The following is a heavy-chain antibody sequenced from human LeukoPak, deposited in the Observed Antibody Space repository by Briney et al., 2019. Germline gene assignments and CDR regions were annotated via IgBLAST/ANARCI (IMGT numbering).Heavy chain of an antibody. J-gene: IGHJ6*02. CDR1: GGSFSGYY. CDR3: ARGLVYYYGTDV. V-gene: IGHV4-34*01. Sequence: SETLSLTCAVYGGSFSGYYWSWIRQPPGKGLEWIGEINHSGSTNYNPSLKSRVTISVDTSKNQFSLKLSSVTAADTAVYYCARGLVYYYGTDVWGQGTTVAVSS. CDR2: INHSGST. D-gene: IGHD3-9*01.